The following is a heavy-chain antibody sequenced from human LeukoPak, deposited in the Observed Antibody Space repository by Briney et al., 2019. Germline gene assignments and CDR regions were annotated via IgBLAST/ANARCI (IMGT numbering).Heavy chain of an antibody. D-gene: IGHD1-1*01. CDR1: GGSFSAYY. CDR3: ARGPTISETGYFDY. Sequence: KPSETLSLTCAVYGGSFSAYYWSWIRQSPGNGLEWIAEINHRGDTNYNPSVKSRVSISVDTSKNQFSLKVTSLTAADTAVYYCARGPTISETGYFDYWGQGTLVTVSS. J-gene: IGHJ4*03. CDR2: INHRGDT. V-gene: IGHV4-34*01.